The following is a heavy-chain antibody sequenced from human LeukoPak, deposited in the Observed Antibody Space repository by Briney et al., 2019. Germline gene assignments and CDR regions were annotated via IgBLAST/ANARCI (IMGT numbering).Heavy chain of an antibody. V-gene: IGHV4-4*02. Sequence: SETLTLTCAVSGGFISNGNWWGWFRQSPGKGLEWIGEIHHSVGTNYSPSLKSRIAISMDQSKNQFSLNVTSVTAADTAMYYCARKGPVTIADYWGRGILVTVSS. CDR1: GGFISNGNW. CDR2: IHHSVGT. J-gene: IGHJ4*02. CDR3: ARKGPVTIADY. D-gene: IGHD4-11*01.